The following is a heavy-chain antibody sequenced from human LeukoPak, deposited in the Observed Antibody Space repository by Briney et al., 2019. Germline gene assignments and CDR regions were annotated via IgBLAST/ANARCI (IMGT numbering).Heavy chain of an antibody. CDR1: GGTFSSYA. J-gene: IGHJ3*02. CDR3: ARYYCSGGSCYPYDAFDI. V-gene: IGHV1-69*05. Sequence: SVKVSCKASGGTFSSYAISWVRQAPGQGLEWMGRIIPISGTANYAQKFQGRVTITTDESTSTAYMGLSSLRSEDTAVYYCARYYCSGGSCYPYDAFDIWGQGTMVTVSS. D-gene: IGHD2-15*01. CDR2: IIPISGTA.